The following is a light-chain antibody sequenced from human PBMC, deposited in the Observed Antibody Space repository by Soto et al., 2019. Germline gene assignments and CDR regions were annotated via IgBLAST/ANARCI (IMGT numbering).Light chain of an antibody. CDR1: QTLRNK. CDR2: GGF. CDR3: QQHNAWPLT. Sequence: IVLTQSPGTLSVSPGERVILSCRASQTLRNKLAWYQQKPGQAPRLLIYGGFTRPTGIPARFSGSGSRIELALTLNIRQYEYFAIYYCQQHNAWPLTFGPGTKLDLK. V-gene: IGKV3-15*01. J-gene: IGKJ3*01.